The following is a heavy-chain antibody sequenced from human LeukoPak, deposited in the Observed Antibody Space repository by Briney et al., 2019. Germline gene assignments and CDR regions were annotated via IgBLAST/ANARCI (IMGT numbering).Heavy chain of an antibody. V-gene: IGHV4-31*03. D-gene: IGHD2-21*02. CDR2: IYYSGST. J-gene: IGHJ4*02. Sequence: SETLSLTCTVSGGSISSGSYYWSWIRQHPGKGLEWIGYIYYSGSTYYNPSLKSRVTISVDTSKNQFSLKLSSVTAADTAVYYCARMHIVVVTAIRGRYYFDYWGQGTLVTVSS. CDR1: GGSISSGSYY. CDR3: ARMHIVVVTAIRGRYYFDY.